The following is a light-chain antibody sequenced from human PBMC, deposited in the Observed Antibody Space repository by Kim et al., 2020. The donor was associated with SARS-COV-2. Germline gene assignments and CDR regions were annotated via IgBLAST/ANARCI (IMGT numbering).Light chain of an antibody. CDR2: DAS. CDR3: QQYHDWYT. Sequence: SGSPGESATLSCRASQSVRGNLAWYQQKPGQAPRLLIYDASTRATDVPARFSGSGSGTEFTLTISSLQSEDLAVYYCQQYHDWYTFGQGTKLEI. J-gene: IGKJ2*01. V-gene: IGKV3-15*01. CDR1: QSVRGN.